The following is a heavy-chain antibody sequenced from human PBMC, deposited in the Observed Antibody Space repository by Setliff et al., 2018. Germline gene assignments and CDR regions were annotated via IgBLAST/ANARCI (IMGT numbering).Heavy chain of an antibody. CDR2: VYDSGTA. J-gene: IGHJ4*02. Sequence: SETLSLTCTVSDGSLSTYYWSWIRQPPGKGLEFIGYVYDSGTANYSPSLRSRLTISVDTSKNQFSLKLRSVTAAYTAVYYCARGGTYRYFDFWGQGAPVTVSS. D-gene: IGHD5-12*01. CDR1: DGSLSTYY. V-gene: IGHV4-59*01. CDR3: ARGGTYRYFDF.